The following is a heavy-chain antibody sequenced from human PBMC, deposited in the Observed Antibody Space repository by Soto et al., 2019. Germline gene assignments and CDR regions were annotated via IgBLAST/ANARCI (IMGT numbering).Heavy chain of an antibody. J-gene: IGHJ6*02. Sequence: QVQLQESGPGLVKPSETLSLTCTVSGASVSSDDYFWSWIRQSPGRGLVWIGYIHYTGSTNYNPSLKGRVTISVDTSMNQFSLRLSSVTAADTAMYYCARVPRFCGGGSCYYVMDVWGQGTTVTVSS. CDR2: IHYTGST. D-gene: IGHD2-15*01. CDR1: GASVSSDDYF. CDR3: ARVPRFCGGGSCYYVMDV. V-gene: IGHV4-61*08.